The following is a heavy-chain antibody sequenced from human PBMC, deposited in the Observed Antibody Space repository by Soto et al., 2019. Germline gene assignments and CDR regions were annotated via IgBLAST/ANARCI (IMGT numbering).Heavy chain of an antibody. CDR2: IWYDGSNK. J-gene: IGHJ6*02. CDR3: VSWGELPYYYYGMDV. Sequence: QVQLVESGGGVVQPGRSLRLSCAASGFTFSSYGMHWVRQAPGKGLEWVAVIWYDGSNKYYADSVKGRFTISRDNSKNTLYLQMNSLRAEDTAVYYCVSWGELPYYYYGMDVWGQGTTVTVSS. D-gene: IGHD3-16*01. CDR1: GFTFSSYG. V-gene: IGHV3-33*01.